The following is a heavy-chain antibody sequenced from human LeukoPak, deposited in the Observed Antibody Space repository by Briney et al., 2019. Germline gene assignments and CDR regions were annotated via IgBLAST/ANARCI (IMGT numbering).Heavy chain of an antibody. CDR2: ISSSSSYI. Sequence: PGESLRLSCAASGFTFSSYSMNWVRQAPGKGLEWVSSISSSSSYIYYADSVKGRFTISRDNAKNSLYLQMNSLRAEDTAVYYCARAGDGYNYDAFDIWGQGTMVTVSS. CDR1: GFTFSSYS. J-gene: IGHJ3*02. D-gene: IGHD5-24*01. V-gene: IGHV3-21*01. CDR3: ARAGDGYNYDAFDI.